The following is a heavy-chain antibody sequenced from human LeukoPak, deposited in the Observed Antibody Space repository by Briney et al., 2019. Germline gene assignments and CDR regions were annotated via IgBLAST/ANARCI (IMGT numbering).Heavy chain of an antibody. Sequence: SETLSLTCTVSGLSGDTITSSNNCWGWIRQPPGKGLEWIGSIDSNGNTYYNPSLKSRVTISVDTSKNQFSLKLSSVTAADTAVYYCASTLQQWDYYYYMDVWGKGTTVTISS. CDR3: ASTLQQWDYYYYMDV. V-gene: IGHV4-39*01. J-gene: IGHJ6*03. CDR2: IDSNGNT. D-gene: IGHD6-19*01. CDR1: GLSGDTITSSNNC.